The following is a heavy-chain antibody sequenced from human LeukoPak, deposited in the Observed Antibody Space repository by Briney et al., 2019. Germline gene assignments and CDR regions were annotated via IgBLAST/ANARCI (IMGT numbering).Heavy chain of an antibody. Sequence: SETLSLTCTVSGGSISSGDYYWSWIRQPPGKGLEWIGNIYYSGSTYYNPSLKSRVTISVDTSKNQFSLKLSSVTAADTALYYCAREEIVVVTARLYYYYGTDVWGQGTTVTVSS. CDR1: GGSISSGDYY. CDR3: AREEIVVVTARLYYYYGTDV. J-gene: IGHJ6*02. D-gene: IGHD2-21*02. CDR2: IYYSGST. V-gene: IGHV4-30-4*08.